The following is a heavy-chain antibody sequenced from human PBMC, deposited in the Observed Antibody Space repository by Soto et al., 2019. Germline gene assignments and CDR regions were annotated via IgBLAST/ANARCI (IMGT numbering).Heavy chain of an antibody. CDR3: ARGGRWLFDY. CDR2: IYHTGNT. Sequence: QVQLEESGPVLVKPSGTLSLTCAVSGGSTSTDNWWSWVRQPPGKGLEWVGEIYHTGNTNYNPSLKSGLTISIDKSKDQFSLDVTFVTAADTAVYYCARGGRWLFDYWGQGALVTVSS. J-gene: IGHJ4*02. D-gene: IGHD6-19*01. CDR1: GGSTSTDNW. V-gene: IGHV4-4*02.